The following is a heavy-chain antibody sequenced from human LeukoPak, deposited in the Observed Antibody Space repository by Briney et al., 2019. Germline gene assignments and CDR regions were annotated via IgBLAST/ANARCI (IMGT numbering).Heavy chain of an antibody. CDR3: ARLSAYYYGSGSYEEDGMDV. V-gene: IGHV3-66*01. CDR1: GFTVSSNY. Sequence: GGSLRLSCAASGFTVSSNYMSWVRQAPGKGLEWVSVIYSGGTTYYADSVKGRFTISRDNSKNTLYLQMNSLRAEDTAVYYCARLSAYYYGSGSYEEDGMDVWGQGTTVTVSS. J-gene: IGHJ6*02. CDR2: IYSGGTT. D-gene: IGHD3-10*01.